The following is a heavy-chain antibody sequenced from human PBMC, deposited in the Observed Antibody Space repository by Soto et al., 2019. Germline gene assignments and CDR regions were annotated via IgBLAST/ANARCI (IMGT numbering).Heavy chain of an antibody. CDR2: IWYDGSNK. Sequence: GGSLRLSCAASGFTFSSYGMHWVRQAPGKGLEWVAVIWYDGSNKYYADSVKGRFTISRDNSKNTLYLQMNSLRAEDTAVYYCARARITGTTPAPWWGWFDPWGQGTLVTVSS. D-gene: IGHD1-7*01. CDR3: ARARITGTTPAPWWGWFDP. CDR1: GFTFSSYG. J-gene: IGHJ5*02. V-gene: IGHV3-33*01.